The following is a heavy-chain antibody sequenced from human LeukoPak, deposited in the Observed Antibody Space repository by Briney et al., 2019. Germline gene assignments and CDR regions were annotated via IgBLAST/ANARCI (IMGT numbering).Heavy chain of an antibody. V-gene: IGHV3-30*03. CDR3: ATDYYDSSGYYFDAFDI. J-gene: IGHJ3*02. CDR1: GFMFSNYG. CDR2: ISYDGSNN. Sequence: GGSLRLSCAASGFMFSNYGMHWVRQVPGKGLEWVAVISYDGSNNYYADSVKGRFTISRDNSKNTLYLQMNSLRAEDTAVYYCATDYYDSSGYYFDAFDIWGQGTMVTVSS. D-gene: IGHD3-22*01.